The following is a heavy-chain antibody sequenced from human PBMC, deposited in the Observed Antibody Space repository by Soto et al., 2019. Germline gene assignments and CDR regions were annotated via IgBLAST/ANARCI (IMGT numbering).Heavy chain of an antibody. CDR1: GFTFSSYA. J-gene: IGHJ6*02. D-gene: IGHD1-26*01. V-gene: IGHV3-23*01. CDR2: ISGSGSPT. Sequence: GGSLRLSCAASGFTFSSYAMTWVRQAPGRGLEWVSAISGSGSPTYYADSVKGRFTISRDNSKNTLYLQMNSLRADDTAVYYCARDMSGGTYNYYYGMDVWGQGTTVTVSS. CDR3: ARDMSGGTYNYYYGMDV.